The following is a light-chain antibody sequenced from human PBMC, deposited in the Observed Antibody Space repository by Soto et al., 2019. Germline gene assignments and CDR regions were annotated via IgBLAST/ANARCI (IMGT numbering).Light chain of an antibody. Sequence: QSVLTQPPSASGTPGQRVTISCSGSRSNIGSNYVYWYQQLPGTAPKLLIYSNNQRPSGVPDRFSGSKSGTSASLAISGLRSEDEADYYCAAWDDSLSGYVFGTGTKLTVL. CDR1: RSNIGSNY. V-gene: IGLV1-47*02. J-gene: IGLJ1*01. CDR2: SNN. CDR3: AAWDDSLSGYV.